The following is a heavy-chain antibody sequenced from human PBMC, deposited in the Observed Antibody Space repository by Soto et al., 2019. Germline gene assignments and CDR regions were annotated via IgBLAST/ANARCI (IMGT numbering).Heavy chain of an antibody. J-gene: IGHJ4*02. Sequence: ASVKVSCKASGYTFTSYDINWVRQATGQGLEWMGWMNPKSGNTGYAQKFQGRVTMTRNTSISTAYMELSSLRSEDTAVYYCARWTYSDFIWGRYRPFVYWGQGTLVTVSS. D-gene: IGHD3-16*02. CDR1: GYTFTSYD. V-gene: IGHV1-8*01. CDR2: MNPKSGNT. CDR3: ARWTYSDFIWGRYRPFVY.